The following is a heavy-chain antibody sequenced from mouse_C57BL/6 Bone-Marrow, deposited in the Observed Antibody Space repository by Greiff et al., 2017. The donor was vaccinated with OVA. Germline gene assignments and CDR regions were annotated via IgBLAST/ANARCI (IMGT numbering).Heavy chain of an antibody. J-gene: IGHJ3*01. CDR1: GYTFTSYW. D-gene: IGHD3-2*02. V-gene: IGHV1-72*01. CDR3: ARPGSSGYVWFAY. Sequence: QVQLQQPGAELVKPGASVKLSCKASGYTFTSYWMHWVKQRPGRGLEWIGRIDPNSGGTKYNEKFKSKATLTVDKPSSTAYMQLSSLTSEDSAVYDCARPGSSGYVWFAYWGQGTLVTVSA. CDR2: IDPNSGGT.